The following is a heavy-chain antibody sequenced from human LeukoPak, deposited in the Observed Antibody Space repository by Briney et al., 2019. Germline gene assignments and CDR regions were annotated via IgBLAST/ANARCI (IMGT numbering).Heavy chain of an antibody. CDR3: AIGHTYCADDYGTWSHP. CDR2: IYYSGTT. D-gene: IGHD5-12*01. V-gene: IGHV4-59*11. CDR1: GVSTTRLY. Sequence: SETVSLTFPYFGVSTTRLYWFWLRQPPGKGLEWIGYIYYSGTTKYNPSLKSRVTISVDTSKNQFSLKLNSLTAADTAVYYCAIGHTYCADDYGTWSHPWCQGTLVTVSS. J-gene: IGHJ5*02.